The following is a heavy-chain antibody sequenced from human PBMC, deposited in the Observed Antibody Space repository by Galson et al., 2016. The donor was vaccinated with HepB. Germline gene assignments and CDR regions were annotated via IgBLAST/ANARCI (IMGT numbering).Heavy chain of an antibody. Sequence: SLRLSCAGSEFTFSSYAMNWVRQAPGKGPEWVSVISESGDTTHYADSVKGRFTISRDNSKNTLFLQMNNLRAEDTAVYYCARLGYCTETSWFQGAYYFDYWGQGALVTVSS. J-gene: IGHJ4*02. CDR3: ARLGYCTETSWFQGAYYFDY. CDR1: EFTFSSYA. D-gene: IGHD2-8*02. V-gene: IGHV3-23*01. CDR2: ISESGDTT.